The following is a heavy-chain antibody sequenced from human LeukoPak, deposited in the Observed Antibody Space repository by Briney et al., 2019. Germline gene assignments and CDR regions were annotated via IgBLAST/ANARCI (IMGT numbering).Heavy chain of an antibody. V-gene: IGHV4-59*12. CDR3: ASFLLYYYDSSGYPNDY. CDR2: IYYSGST. D-gene: IGHD3-22*01. CDR1: GGSISSYY. Sequence: KTSETLSLTCTVSGGSISSYYWSWIRQPPGKGLEWIGYIYYSGSTNYNPSLKSRVTISVDTSKNQFSLKLSSVTAADTAVYYCASFLLYYYDSSGYPNDYWGQGTLVTVSS. J-gene: IGHJ4*02.